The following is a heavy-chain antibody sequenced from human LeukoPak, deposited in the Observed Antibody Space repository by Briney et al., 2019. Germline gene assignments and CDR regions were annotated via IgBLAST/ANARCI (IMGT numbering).Heavy chain of an antibody. CDR1: GYSFSAYY. CDR2: IDPSDSYT. V-gene: IGHV5-10-1*01. D-gene: IGHD3-9*01. Sequence: GESLRISCEASGYSFSAYYITWGRQMPGKGLELMGRIDPSDSYTIYSRSFQGHVTISGDKFINTAYLQWNSLRASDTATYYCARRHYDSLTANSWFDPWGQGTLVTVSS. CDR3: ARRHYDSLTANSWFDP. J-gene: IGHJ5*02.